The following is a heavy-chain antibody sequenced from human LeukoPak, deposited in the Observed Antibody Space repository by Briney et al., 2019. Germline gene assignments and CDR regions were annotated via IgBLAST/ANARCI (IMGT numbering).Heavy chain of an antibody. V-gene: IGHV3-30*04. Sequence: GGSLRLSCAASGFTFSSYAMHWVRQAPGKGLGWVAVISYDGSNKYYADSVKGRFTISRDNSKNTLYLQMNSLRAEDTAVYYCAGSPRGYKSYGMDVWGQGTTVTVSS. J-gene: IGHJ6*02. D-gene: IGHD5-18*01. CDR3: AGSPRGYKSYGMDV. CDR1: GFTFSSYA. CDR2: ISYDGSNK.